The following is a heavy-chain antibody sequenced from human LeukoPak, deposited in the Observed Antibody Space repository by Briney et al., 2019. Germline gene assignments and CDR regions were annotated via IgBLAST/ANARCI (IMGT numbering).Heavy chain of an antibody. J-gene: IGHJ4*02. D-gene: IGHD3-10*01. CDR1: GYTFTSYG. CDR2: ISPYNGNT. CDR3: ARGEVRFGELWTYLTY. V-gene: IGHV1-18*01. Sequence: GASVKVSCKASGYTFTSYGITWVRQAPGQGLEWMGWISPYNGNTNYAQKFQGRVSITTDTSTSTAYMELRSLRSDDTAVYYCARGEVRFGELWTYLTYWGQGTLVTVSS.